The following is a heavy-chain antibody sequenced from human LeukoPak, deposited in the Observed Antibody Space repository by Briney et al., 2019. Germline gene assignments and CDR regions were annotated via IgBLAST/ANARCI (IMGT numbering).Heavy chain of an antibody. Sequence: SETLSLTCTVSGGSISSYYWSWIRQPPGKGLEWIGYIYYSGSTNYNPSLKSRVTISVDTSKNQFSLKLSSVTAADTAVYYCTRLDPGTTYYFDYWGQGALVTVSS. CDR3: TRLDPGTTYYFDY. V-gene: IGHV4-59*01. J-gene: IGHJ4*02. D-gene: IGHD6-13*01. CDR2: IYYSGST. CDR1: GGSISSYY.